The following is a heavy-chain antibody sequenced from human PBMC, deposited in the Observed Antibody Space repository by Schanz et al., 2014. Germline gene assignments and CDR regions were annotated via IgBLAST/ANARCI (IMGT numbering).Heavy chain of an antibody. CDR2: IKHDGSEK. J-gene: IGHJ5*02. CDR1: GFTFSAYY. CDR3: ARGRVLES. Sequence: EVQLVESGGGLVQPGGSLRLSCAASGFTFSAYYMDWVRQAPGKGPEWVANIKHDGSEKYYVDSVKGRFTISRDNAKNSLFLQMNSLRPEDTAVYYCARGRVLESWGQGTLVTVSS. D-gene: IGHD1-1*01. V-gene: IGHV3-7*01.